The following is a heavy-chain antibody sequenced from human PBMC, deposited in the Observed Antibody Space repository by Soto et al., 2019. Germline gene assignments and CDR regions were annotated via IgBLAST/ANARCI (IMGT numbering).Heavy chain of an antibody. D-gene: IGHD4-17*01. V-gene: IGHV4-39*01. J-gene: IGHJ4*02. CDR3: ELPRPTVTTVFDY. CDR1: GGSISSSSYY. CDR2: IYYSGST. Sequence: SETLSLTCTVSGGSISSSSYYWGWIRQPPGKGLEWIGSIYYSGSTYYNPSLKSRVTISVDTSKNQFSLKLSSVTAADTAVYYCELPRPTVTTVFDYWGQGTLVTVS.